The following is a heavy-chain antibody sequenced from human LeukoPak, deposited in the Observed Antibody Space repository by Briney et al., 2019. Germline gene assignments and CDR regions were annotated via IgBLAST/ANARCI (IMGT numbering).Heavy chain of an antibody. J-gene: IGHJ4*02. V-gene: IGHV3-7*04. Sequence: GGSLRLSCAVSGFTFSDFWMSWVRQAPGRGLEWVANIHPEGNEKYHVESVKGRFAISRDNAKNSLFLQMNGLRVEDTAVYYCARGDAFSGDHWGQGTLVTVSS. CDR3: ARGDAFSGDH. CDR2: IHPEGNEK. CDR1: GFTFSDFW.